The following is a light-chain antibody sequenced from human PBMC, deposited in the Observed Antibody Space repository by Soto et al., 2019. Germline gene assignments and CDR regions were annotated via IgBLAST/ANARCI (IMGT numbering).Light chain of an antibody. J-gene: IGLJ1*01. CDR2: EVS. V-gene: IGLV2-14*01. Sequence: SALTQPASVSGSPGQSITISCSGASSDIGPYDYVSWYQHHPVRAPKLLIYEVSNRPSGVSYRFSGSKSGNTASLTISGLQADDEGDYYCTTFAPGRIYVFGSGTKLTVL. CDR3: TTFAPGRIYV. CDR1: SSDIGPYDY.